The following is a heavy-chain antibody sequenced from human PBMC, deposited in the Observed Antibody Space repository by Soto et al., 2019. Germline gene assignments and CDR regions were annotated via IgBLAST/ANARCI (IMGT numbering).Heavy chain of an antibody. CDR2: TYYRSKWYN. Sequence: KQSQTLSLTCAISGDSVSSNSAAWNWIRQSPSRGLEWLGRTYYRSKWYNDYAVSVKSRITINPDTSKNQFSLQLNSVTPEDTAVYYCARDQRYYYGSGSYYYYGMDVWGQGTTVTVSS. CDR1: GDSVSSNSAA. D-gene: IGHD3-10*01. CDR3: ARDQRYYYGSGSYYYYGMDV. J-gene: IGHJ6*02. V-gene: IGHV6-1*01.